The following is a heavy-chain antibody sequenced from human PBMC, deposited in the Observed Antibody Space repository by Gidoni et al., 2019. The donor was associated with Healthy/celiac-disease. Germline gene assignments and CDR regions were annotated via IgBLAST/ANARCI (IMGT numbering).Heavy chain of an antibody. Sequence: QVQLVQSGAEVKKPGSSVKVSCKATGGTFSSYAISWVRQAPGQGLEWMGGIIPIFGTANYAQKFQGRVTITAYKSTSTAYMELSSLRSEDTAVYYCASRIFSGGWFDPWGQGTLVTVSS. D-gene: IGHD2-15*01. J-gene: IGHJ5*02. CDR3: ASRIFSGGWFDP. CDR2: IIPIFGTA. CDR1: GGTFSSYA. V-gene: IGHV1-69*06.